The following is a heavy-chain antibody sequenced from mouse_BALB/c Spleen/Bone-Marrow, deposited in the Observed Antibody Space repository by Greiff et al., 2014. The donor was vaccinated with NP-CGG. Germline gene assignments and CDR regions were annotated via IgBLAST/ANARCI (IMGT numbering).Heavy chain of an antibody. D-gene: IGHD2-2*01. CDR2: IDPANGNT. Sequence: VQLQQSGAELVKPGASVKLSCTASGINIKDTYMHWVKQRPEQGLEWIGRIDPANGNTKYDPKFQGKATITADTSSNTAYLQLSSLTSEDTAVYYCAGWLPLAYWGQGTLVTVSA. V-gene: IGHV14-3*02. CDR1: GINIKDTY. J-gene: IGHJ3*01. CDR3: AGWLPLAY.